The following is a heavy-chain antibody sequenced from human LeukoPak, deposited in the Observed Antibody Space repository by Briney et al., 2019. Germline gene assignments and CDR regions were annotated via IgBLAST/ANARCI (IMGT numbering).Heavy chain of an antibody. Sequence: SQTLSLTCTVSGGSIISGDYYWSWIRQPPGKGLEWIGYIYYSGSTYYNPSLKGRVTISVDTSKNQFSLKLSSVTAADTAVYYCARVYDFWSGYLVDPWGQGTLVTVSS. V-gene: IGHV4-30-4*08. CDR3: ARVYDFWSGYLVDP. CDR1: GGSIISGDYY. J-gene: IGHJ5*02. D-gene: IGHD3-3*01. CDR2: IYYSGST.